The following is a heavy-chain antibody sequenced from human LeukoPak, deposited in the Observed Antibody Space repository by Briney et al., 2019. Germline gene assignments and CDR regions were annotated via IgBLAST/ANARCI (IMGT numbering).Heavy chain of an antibody. J-gene: IGHJ4*02. Sequence: GGSLRLSCAASGFTFSSYGMHWVRQAPGKGLEWVAVISYDGSNKYYADSVKGRFTISRDNSKNTLYLQMNSLRAEDTAVYYCARAGMVRGVILYWGQGTLVTVSS. CDR2: ISYDGSNK. CDR1: GFTFSSYG. CDR3: ARAGMVRGVILY. V-gene: IGHV3-30*03. D-gene: IGHD3-10*01.